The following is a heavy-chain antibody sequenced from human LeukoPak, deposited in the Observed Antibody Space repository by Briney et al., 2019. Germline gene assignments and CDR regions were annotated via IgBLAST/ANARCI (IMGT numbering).Heavy chain of an antibody. J-gene: IGHJ6*02. CDR3: ARRSAFRGDREYYYYGTDV. CDR1: GYTFTSYY. CDR2: INPSGGST. V-gene: IGHV1-46*01. Sequence: ASVKVSCKASGYTFTSYYMHWVRQAPGQGLEWMGIINPSGGSTSYAQKFQGRVTMTRDTSTSTVYMELSSLRSEDTAVYYCARRSAFRGDREYYYYGTDVWGQGTTVTVSS. D-gene: IGHD3-10*01.